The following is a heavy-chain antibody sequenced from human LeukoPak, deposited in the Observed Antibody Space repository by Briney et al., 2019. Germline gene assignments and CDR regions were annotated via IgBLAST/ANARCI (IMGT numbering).Heavy chain of an antibody. CDR3: AKGSVAGAGLVHYYYMDV. J-gene: IGHJ6*03. Sequence: GGSLRLSCAASGFTFSSYAMSWVRQAPGKGLEWVSAISGSGGSTYYADSVKGRFTISRDNSKNTLYLQMNSLRAEDTAVYYCAKGSVAGAGLVHYYYMDVWGKGTTVTVSS. D-gene: IGHD6-19*01. CDR2: ISGSGGST. V-gene: IGHV3-23*01. CDR1: GFTFSSYA.